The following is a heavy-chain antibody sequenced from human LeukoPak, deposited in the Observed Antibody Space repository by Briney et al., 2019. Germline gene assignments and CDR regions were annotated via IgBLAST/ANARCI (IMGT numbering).Heavy chain of an antibody. Sequence: ASVKVSCKASGYTFTSYAMHWVRQAPGQRLEWMGWINAGNGNTKYSQKLQGRVTMTTDTSTSTAYMELRSLRSDDTAVYYCAREAPEYYYYGMDVWGQGTTVTVSS. D-gene: IGHD1-14*01. J-gene: IGHJ6*02. CDR3: AREAPEYYYYGMDV. CDR2: INAGNGNT. V-gene: IGHV1-3*01. CDR1: GYTFTSYA.